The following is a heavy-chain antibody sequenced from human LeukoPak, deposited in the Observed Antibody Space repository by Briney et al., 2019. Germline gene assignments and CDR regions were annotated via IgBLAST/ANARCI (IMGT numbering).Heavy chain of an antibody. J-gene: IGHJ5*02. CDR3: ATMQWLEGVDWFDP. D-gene: IGHD6-19*01. CDR1: GFIFSNYG. CDR2: IRYDESNK. V-gene: IGHV3-30*02. Sequence: GGSLRLSCAASGFIFSNYGMHWVRQAPGKGLEWVAFIRYDESNKFYADSVKGRFTISRNDSKNILFLQMNSLRAEDTAVYYCATMQWLEGVDWFDPWGQGTLVTVSS.